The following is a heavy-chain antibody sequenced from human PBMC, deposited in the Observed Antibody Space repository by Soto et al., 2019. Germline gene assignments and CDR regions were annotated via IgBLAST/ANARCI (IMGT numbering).Heavy chain of an antibody. D-gene: IGHD2-15*01. J-gene: IGHJ4*02. CDR3: ARDRGCSGGICYRDLDY. V-gene: IGHV3-48*01. Sequence: ETLSLTCTVSGGSISSSSFHWGWIRQPPGKGLEWVSYISSTSNTIYYADSVKGRFTISRDNAKNSLYLHVNSLSAEDTAVYYCARDRGCSGGICYRDLDYWGQGTLVTVSS. CDR2: ISSTSNTI. CDR1: GGSISSSS.